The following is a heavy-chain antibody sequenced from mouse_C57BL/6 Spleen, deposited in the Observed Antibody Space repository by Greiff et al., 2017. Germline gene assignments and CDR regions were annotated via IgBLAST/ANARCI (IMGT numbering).Heavy chain of an antibody. V-gene: IGHV2-9-1*01. J-gene: IGHJ1*03. CDR3: TRAYNGSSRYFDV. D-gene: IGHD1-1*01. CDR1: GFSLTSYA. Sequence: QVQLKESGPGLVAPSQSLSITCTVSGFSLTSYAISWVRQPPGKGLEWLGVIWTGGGTTYNSALKSRLRICKDNSKSQVFLKMNSLQTDDTVRYCGTRAYNGSSRYFDVWGTGTTVTVSS. CDR2: IWTGGGT.